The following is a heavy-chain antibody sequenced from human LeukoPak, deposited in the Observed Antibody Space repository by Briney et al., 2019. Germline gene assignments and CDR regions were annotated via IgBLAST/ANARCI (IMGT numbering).Heavy chain of an antibody. Sequence: PSETLSLTCTVSGGSVSSGSYYWSWIRQPPGKGLEWIGYIYYSGNTNYNPSLKSRVTISVDTSKNQFSLKLSSVTAADTAVYYCARVAFSGWVAMIDYWGQGTLVTVSS. D-gene: IGHD6-19*01. J-gene: IGHJ4*02. CDR3: ARVAFSGWVAMIDY. V-gene: IGHV4-61*01. CDR2: IYYSGNT. CDR1: GGSVSSGSYY.